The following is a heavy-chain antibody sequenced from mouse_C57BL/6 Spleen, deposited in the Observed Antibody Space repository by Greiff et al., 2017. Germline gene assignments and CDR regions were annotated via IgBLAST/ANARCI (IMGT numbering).Heavy chain of an antibody. CDR2: ISSGSSTI. Sequence: EVQVVESGGGLVKPGGSLKLSCAASGFTFSDYGMHWVRQAPEKGLEWVAYISSGSSTIYYADTVKGRFTISRDNAKNTLFLQMTSLRSEDTAMYYCARGGYDYDAWFAYWGQGTLVTVSA. V-gene: IGHV5-17*01. J-gene: IGHJ3*01. CDR3: ARGGYDYDAWFAY. CDR1: GFTFSDYG. D-gene: IGHD2-4*01.